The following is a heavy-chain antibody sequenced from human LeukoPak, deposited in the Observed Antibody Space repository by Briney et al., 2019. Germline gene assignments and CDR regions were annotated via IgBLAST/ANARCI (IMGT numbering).Heavy chain of an antibody. V-gene: IGHV4-34*01. Sequence: PSETLSLTCAVYGGSFSGYYWSWIRQPPGKGLEWIGNIYYSGSTYYNPSLKSRVTISVDTSKNQFSLKLSSVTAADTAVYYCASQPLGSGYYYGDYWGQGTLVTVSS. CDR3: ASQPLGSGYYYGDY. CDR2: IYYSGST. CDR1: GGSFSGYY. J-gene: IGHJ4*02. D-gene: IGHD3-22*01.